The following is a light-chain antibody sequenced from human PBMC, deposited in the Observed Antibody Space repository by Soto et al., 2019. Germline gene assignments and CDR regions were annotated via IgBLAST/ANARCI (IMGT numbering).Light chain of an antibody. CDR1: QSIRNY. CDR3: QQTYSTLLT. J-gene: IGKJ4*01. CDR2: AAS. V-gene: IGKV1-39*01. Sequence: DIQMTQSPSSLSASVGDRVTITCRASQSIRNYLNWYQQKPGKAPRLLIYAASSLQSGVPPRFSGSGSGTDFTLTISSLQPEDFAAYYWQQTYSTLLTFGGGTKVEIK.